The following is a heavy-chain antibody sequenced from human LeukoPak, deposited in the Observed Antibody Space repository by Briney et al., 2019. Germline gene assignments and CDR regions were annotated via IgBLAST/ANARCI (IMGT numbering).Heavy chain of an antibody. J-gene: IGHJ4*02. CDR1: GFTFSSYG. D-gene: IGHD6-6*01. CDR2: ISHDGSNK. CDR3: AKEGKYSSSSVDY. Sequence: GGSLRLSCAASGFTFSSYGMHWVRQAPGKGLEWVAVISHDGSNKYYADSVKGRFTISRDNSKNTLYLQMNSLRAEDTAVYYCAKEGKYSSSSVDYWGQGTLVTVSS. V-gene: IGHV3-30*18.